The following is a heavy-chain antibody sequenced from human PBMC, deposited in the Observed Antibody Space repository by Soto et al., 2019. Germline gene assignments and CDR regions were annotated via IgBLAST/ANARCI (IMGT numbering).Heavy chain of an antibody. D-gene: IGHD1-1*01. CDR3: ARAPGAEIDY. J-gene: IGHJ4*02. CDR2: IYSGGST. Sequence: RRLSFEASGFTVSSTYMSWVRQAPGKGLEWVSVIYSGGSTYYADSVKGRFTISRDNSKNTLYLQMNSLRAEDTAVYYCARAPGAEIDYWGKGTXVTVSS. V-gene: IGHV3-53*01. CDR1: GFTVSSTY.